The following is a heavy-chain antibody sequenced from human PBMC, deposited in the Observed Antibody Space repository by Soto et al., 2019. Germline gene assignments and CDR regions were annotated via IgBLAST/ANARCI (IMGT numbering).Heavy chain of an antibody. D-gene: IGHD6-6*01. Sequence: EVQLLESGGGLVQPGVSLRLSCAASGFTFSSYAMSWVRQAPGKGLEWVSVISGSDDSTYYADSVKGRFTISRDNSKNTLYLPMNSLRAEDTAVYYCAKRSSSSTFDYWGQGTLVTVSS. CDR1: GFTFSSYA. CDR3: AKRSSSSTFDY. CDR2: ISGSDDST. V-gene: IGHV3-23*01. J-gene: IGHJ4*02.